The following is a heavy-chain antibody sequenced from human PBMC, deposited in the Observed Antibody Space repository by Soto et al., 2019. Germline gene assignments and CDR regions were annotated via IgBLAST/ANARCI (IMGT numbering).Heavy chain of an antibody. CDR2: IYYSGST. J-gene: IGHJ4*02. D-gene: IGHD6-19*01. Sequence: QLQLQESGPGLVKPSATLSLTCTVSGGSISSSSYYWGWIRQPPGKGLEWIGSIYYSGSTYYNPSLNSRVTISVDTSKNQFSLKLSSVTAADTAVDYCAIHEWYSSGWQYYFDYWGQGTLVTVAS. CDR3: AIHEWYSSGWQYYFDY. CDR1: GGSISSSSYY. V-gene: IGHV4-39*01.